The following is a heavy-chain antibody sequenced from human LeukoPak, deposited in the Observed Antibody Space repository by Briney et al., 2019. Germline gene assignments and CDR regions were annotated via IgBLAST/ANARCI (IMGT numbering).Heavy chain of an antibody. CDR3: ARGDYVWESNRLGWFDP. CDR1: GDPINSYY. Sequence: SETLSLTCTVSGDPINSYYWSWLRQPPGKGLEWIGYIYYSGSTNYNASLKSRVTMSIDTSKNQFSLKLSSVTAADTAVYYCARGDYVWESNRLGWFDPWGQGTQVTVSS. CDR2: IYYSGST. J-gene: IGHJ5*02. V-gene: IGHV4-59*01. D-gene: IGHD3-16*02.